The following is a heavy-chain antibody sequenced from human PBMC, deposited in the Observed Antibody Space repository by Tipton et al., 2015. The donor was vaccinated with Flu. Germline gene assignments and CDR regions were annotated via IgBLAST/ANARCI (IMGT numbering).Heavy chain of an antibody. D-gene: IGHD1-26*01. V-gene: IGHV4-4*07. CDR2: IYTSGST. Sequence: TLSLTCTVSGGSISSYYWSWIRQPAGKGLEWIGRIYTSGSTNYNPSLKSRVTMSVDTSKNQFSLKLSSVTAADTAVYYCAREYSGSYYRGDAFDIWGQGTMVTVSS. J-gene: IGHJ3*02. CDR3: AREYSGSYYRGDAFDI. CDR1: GGSISSYY.